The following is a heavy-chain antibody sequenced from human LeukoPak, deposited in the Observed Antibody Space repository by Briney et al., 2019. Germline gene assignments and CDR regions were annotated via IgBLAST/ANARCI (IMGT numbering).Heavy chain of an antibody. CDR2: IYYSGST. V-gene: IGHV4-39*07. Sequence: SETLSLTCTVSGGSISSSSYYWGWIRQPPGKGLEWIGSIYYSGSTYYNPSLKSRVTISVDTSKNQFSLKLSSVTAADTAVYYCARDQRSADFWSGYSYNWFDPWGQGTLVTVSS. CDR1: GGSISSSSYY. J-gene: IGHJ5*02. D-gene: IGHD3-3*01. CDR3: ARDQRSADFWSGYSYNWFDP.